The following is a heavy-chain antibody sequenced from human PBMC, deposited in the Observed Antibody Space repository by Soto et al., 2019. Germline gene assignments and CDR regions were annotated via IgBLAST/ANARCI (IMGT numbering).Heavy chain of an antibody. V-gene: IGHV1-3*01. CDR1: GHTFTSYA. J-gene: IGHJ4*02. D-gene: IGHD2-2*01. CDR2: INAGNGNT. CDR3: ARGYCSSTSCHEDF. Sequence: ASVKVSCKASGHTFTSYAMHWVRQAPGQRLEWMGWINAGNGNTKYSQKFQGRVTITRDTSASTAYMELSSLRSEDTAIYYCARGYCSSTSCHEDFWGQGTLVTVSS.